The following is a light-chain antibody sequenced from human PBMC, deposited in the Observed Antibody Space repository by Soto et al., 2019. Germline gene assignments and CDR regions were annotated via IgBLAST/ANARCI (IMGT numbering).Light chain of an antibody. CDR2: WAS. CDR1: QSVLYSSNNKNY. CDR3: QQDYSTPPAT. J-gene: IGKJ1*01. Sequence: DIVMTQSPDSLAVSLGERATINCKSSQSVLYSSNNKNYLAWYQQKPGQPPKLLIYWASTRESGVPDRFSGSGSGTDFTLTISSLQAEDGAVYYCQQDYSTPPATFGQGTKVEIK. V-gene: IGKV4-1*01.